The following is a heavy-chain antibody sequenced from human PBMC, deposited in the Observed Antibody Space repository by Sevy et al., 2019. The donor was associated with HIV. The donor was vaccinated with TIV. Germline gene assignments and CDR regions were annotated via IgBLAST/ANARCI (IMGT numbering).Heavy chain of an antibody. D-gene: IGHD3-3*02. Sequence: GESLKISCKGSGYSFTSYWIGWVRQMPGKGLEWMGIIYPGDSDTRYSPSFQGQVTISADKSISTAYLQWSSLKASDTAMYYCARHLAASIAFEGGNWFDPWGQGTLVTVSS. CDR3: ARHLAASIAFEGGNWFDP. V-gene: IGHV5-51*01. CDR1: GYSFTSYW. CDR2: IYPGDSDT. J-gene: IGHJ5*02.